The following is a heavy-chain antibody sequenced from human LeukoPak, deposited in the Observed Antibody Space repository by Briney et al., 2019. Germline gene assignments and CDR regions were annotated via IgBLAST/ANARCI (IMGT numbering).Heavy chain of an antibody. CDR3: ARGVSSGTFDY. V-gene: IGHV1-18*01. CDR1: GYTFTSYG. J-gene: IGHJ4*02. Sequence: ASVKVSCKASGYTFTSYGISWVRQAPGQGLEWMGWISAYNGNTNYAQKFQGRVTMTRNTSISTAYMELSSLRSEDTAVYYCARGVSSGTFDYWGQGTLVTVSS. CDR2: ISAYNGNT. D-gene: IGHD6-19*01.